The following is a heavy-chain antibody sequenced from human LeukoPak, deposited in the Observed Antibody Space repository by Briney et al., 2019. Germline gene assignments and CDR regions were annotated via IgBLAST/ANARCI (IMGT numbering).Heavy chain of an antibody. J-gene: IGHJ4*02. V-gene: IGHV4-30-4*01. CDR1: GGSISSGDYY. CDR3: ARGKWELLVDY. CDR2: IDYSGST. D-gene: IGHD1-26*01. Sequence: SETLSLTCTVSGGSISSGDYYWSWIRQPPGKGLEWIGYIDYSGSTYYNPSLKSRVTISVDTSKNQFSLKLSSVTAADTAVYYCARGKWELLVDYWGQGTLVTVSS.